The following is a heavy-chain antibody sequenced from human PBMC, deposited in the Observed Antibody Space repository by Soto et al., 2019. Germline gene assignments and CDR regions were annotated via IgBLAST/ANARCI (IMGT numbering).Heavy chain of an antibody. CDR2: INAGDGET. Sequence: ASVKVSCKASGYTLTSYAMRWVRQAPGKGLEWMGWINAGDGETNYSQKFQGRVTMTEDTSTDTAYMELSSLRSEDTAVYYCATLAAAGNWFDPWGQGTLVTVS. CDR3: ATLAAAGNWFDP. CDR1: GYTLTSYA. D-gene: IGHD6-13*01. J-gene: IGHJ5*02. V-gene: IGHV1-3*01.